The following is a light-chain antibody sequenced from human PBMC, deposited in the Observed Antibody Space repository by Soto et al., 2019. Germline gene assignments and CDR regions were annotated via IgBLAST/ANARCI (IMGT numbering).Light chain of an antibody. J-gene: IGKJ4*01. CDR2: GAS. CDR3: QQYNSWPPVT. CDR1: QSVGSD. Sequence: EIVMTQSPDTLSVSPREGATLSCRASQSVGSDLAWYQQKHGQAPRLLIYGASTRATGIPARFSGSGSGTEFTLTISSLQSEDFAVYYCQQYNSWPPVTFGGGTKVDIK. V-gene: IGKV3-15*01.